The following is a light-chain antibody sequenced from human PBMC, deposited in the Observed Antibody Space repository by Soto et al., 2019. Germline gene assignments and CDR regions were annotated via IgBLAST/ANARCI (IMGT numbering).Light chain of an antibody. Sequence: EFVLTQSPGTLSLSPGERATLSCRASQSVSSNLAWYQHKPGQAPRLLIYDASIRAAGVPARFSGSGSGTDFSLTISSLEPEDFAIYYCQQRSIWPPWTFGQGTKVDIK. CDR1: QSVSSN. V-gene: IGKV3-11*01. CDR2: DAS. CDR3: QQRSIWPPWT. J-gene: IGKJ1*01.